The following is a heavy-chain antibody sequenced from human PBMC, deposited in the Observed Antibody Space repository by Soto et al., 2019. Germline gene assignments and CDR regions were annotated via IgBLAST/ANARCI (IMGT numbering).Heavy chain of an antibody. CDR2: IKSIADGGTT. J-gene: IGHJ4*02. Sequence: GGSLRLSCAASGVTFSNAWMIWVSQAQGKGLEWVGRIKSIADGGTTDYAAPVKGRFTISRDDSKNTLYLQMNSLKTEDTAVYYCTSNSYGFWYWGQGTLVTVSS. V-gene: IGHV3-15*01. CDR3: TSNSYGFWY. CDR1: GVTFSNAW. D-gene: IGHD5-18*01.